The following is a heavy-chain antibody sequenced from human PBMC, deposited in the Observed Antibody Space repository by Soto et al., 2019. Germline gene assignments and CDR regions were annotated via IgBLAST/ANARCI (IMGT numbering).Heavy chain of an antibody. V-gene: IGHV1-18*01. CDR1: GYTFTSYG. CDR2: ISAHNGNT. D-gene: IGHD1-1*01. J-gene: IGHJ4*02. Sequence: QVRLVQSGAEVKKPGASVKVSCKGSGYTFTSYGITWVRQAPGQGLEWMGWISAHNGNTNYAQKLQGRVTVTRDTCTSTAYMGLRSLRSDDTAVYYCARGRYGDYWGQGALVTVSS. CDR3: ARGRYGDY.